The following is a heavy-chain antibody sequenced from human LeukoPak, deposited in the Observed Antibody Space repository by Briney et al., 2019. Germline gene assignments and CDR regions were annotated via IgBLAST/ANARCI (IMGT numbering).Heavy chain of an antibody. CDR2: ISVYNGDT. CDR1: GYTFTSYD. CDR3: ARRDYSTVNWFDP. V-gene: IGHV1-18*01. D-gene: IGHD1-1*01. J-gene: IGHJ5*02. Sequence: GASVKVSCKASGYTFTSYDISWVRQAPGQGLEWMGWISVYNGDTNYAQRFQGRVTMTTDTSTSTAYMELRSLRSDDTAVYYCARRDYSTVNWFDPWGQGTLVTVSS.